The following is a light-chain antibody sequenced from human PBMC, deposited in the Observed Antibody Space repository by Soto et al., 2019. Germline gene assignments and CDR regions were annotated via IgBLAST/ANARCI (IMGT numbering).Light chain of an antibody. CDR1: QSVTSTY. CDR2: GAS. V-gene: IGKV3-20*01. J-gene: IGKJ1*01. CDR3: QQCSKSPSWT. Sequence: EIVLTQSPGTLSLSPGERATLSCRASQSVTSTYLAWYQQKPGQAPRLLIYGASSRATGIPDRFSGSGSGTDFTLTISRLETEDFAVYYCQQCSKSPSWTFGQGTKVEI.